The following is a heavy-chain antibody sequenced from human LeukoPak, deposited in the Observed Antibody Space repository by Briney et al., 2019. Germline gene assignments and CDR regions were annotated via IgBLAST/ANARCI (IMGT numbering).Heavy chain of an antibody. CDR1: GFSFSSST. J-gene: IGHJ3*01. D-gene: IGHD6-25*01. CDR3: ARDSGYAFDV. V-gene: IGHV3-48*02. Sequence: AGGSLRLSCAASGFSFSSSTMNWVRQAPGKGLEWVSYIRSSTSPIYYAESVKGRFTISRDNAKNSLYLQMNSLRDEDTAVYYCARDSGYAFDVWGQGTMVTVSS. CDR2: IRSSTSPI.